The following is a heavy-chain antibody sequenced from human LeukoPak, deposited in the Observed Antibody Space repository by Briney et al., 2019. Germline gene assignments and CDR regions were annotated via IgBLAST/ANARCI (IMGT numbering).Heavy chain of an antibody. J-gene: IGHJ4*02. CDR3: AREGQLGIDY. V-gene: IGHV4-30-2*01. CDR2: IYHSGNT. Sequence: SQTLSLTCTVSGGSISSGGYYWSWIRQPPGKGLEWIGYIYHSGNTNYRSSLKSRLIISIDKSKNQFSLKLNSVTAADTAVYYCAREGQLGIDYWGQGTLVTVSS. CDR1: GGSISSGGYY. D-gene: IGHD6-6*01.